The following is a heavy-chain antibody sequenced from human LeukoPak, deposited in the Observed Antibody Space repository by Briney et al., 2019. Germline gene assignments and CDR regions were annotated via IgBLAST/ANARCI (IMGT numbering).Heavy chain of an antibody. CDR3: AKAAAPGGYWYFDL. V-gene: IGHV3-23*01. CDR2: LSGSGGST. Sequence: PGGSLRLSCAASGSTFSSYAMSWVRQAPGKGLEWVSALSGSGGSTHYADSVRGRFTISRDNSKNTLYLQANSLRAEDTAIYYCAKAAAPGGYWYFDLWGRGTLVTVSS. J-gene: IGHJ2*01. D-gene: IGHD6-13*01. CDR1: GSTFSSYA.